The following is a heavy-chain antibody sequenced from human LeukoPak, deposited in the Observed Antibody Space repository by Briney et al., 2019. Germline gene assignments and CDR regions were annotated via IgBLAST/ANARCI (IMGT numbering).Heavy chain of an antibody. CDR2: INPSGGST. V-gene: IGHV1-46*03. CDR3: ARGLRRGYCSGGSCYSVGY. CDR1: GYTFTSYY. Sequence: ASVKVSCKASGYTFTSYYMHWVRQAPGQGLEWMGIINPSGGSTSYAQKFQGRVTMTRDTSISTAYMELSRLRSDDTAVYYCARGLRRGYCSGGSCYSVGYWGQGTLVTVSS. D-gene: IGHD2-15*01. J-gene: IGHJ4*02.